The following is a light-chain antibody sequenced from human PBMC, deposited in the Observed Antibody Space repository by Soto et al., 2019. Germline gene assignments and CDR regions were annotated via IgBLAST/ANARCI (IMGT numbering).Light chain of an antibody. CDR3: QQYNNWPPTWT. J-gene: IGKJ1*01. V-gene: IGKV3-15*01. CDR2: GAT. CDR1: QSVSNN. Sequence: EIVMTQSPATLSVSPGESATLSCRASQSVSNNLAWYQQKPGQTPRLVIYGATTRATGFPARFSGSGSGTEFTLTISSLQSEDFAVYYCQQYNNWPPTWTFGQGTKVEIK.